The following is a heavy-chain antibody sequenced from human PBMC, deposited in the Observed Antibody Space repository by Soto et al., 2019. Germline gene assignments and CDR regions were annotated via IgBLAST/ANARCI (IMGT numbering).Heavy chain of an antibody. CDR3: ARGRWLRYYFDY. D-gene: IGHD5-12*01. CDR1: VVSISSYY. J-gene: IGHJ4*02. CDR2: IYYSGST. Sequence: SETLSLTCTFSVVSISSYYWSWIRQPPGKGLEWIGYIYYSGSTNYNPSLKSRVTISVDTSKNQFSLKLSSVTAEDTAVYYCARGRWLRYYFDYWGQGPLVTVSS. V-gene: IGHV4-59*01.